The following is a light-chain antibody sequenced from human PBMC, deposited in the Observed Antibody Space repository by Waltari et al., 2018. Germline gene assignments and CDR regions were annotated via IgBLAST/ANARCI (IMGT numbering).Light chain of an antibody. Sequence: EIVLTQSPATLSLSPGERATLSCRASQSINNYLAWYQHKPGQGPRLLMYDASNRATGLPARFSGSGSGTDFTLTISSLEPEDSAVYYCQQRSNWPPITFGQGTRLEIK. CDR2: DAS. CDR3: QQRSNWPPIT. V-gene: IGKV3-11*01. J-gene: IGKJ5*01. CDR1: QSINNY.